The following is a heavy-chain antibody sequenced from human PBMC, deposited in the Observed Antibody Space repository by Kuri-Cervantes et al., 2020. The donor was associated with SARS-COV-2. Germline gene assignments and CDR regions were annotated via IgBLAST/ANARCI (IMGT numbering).Heavy chain of an antibody. Sequence: GESLKISCAASGFTFSSYSMNWVRQAPGKGLEWVSVIYSCGSTYYADSVKGRFTISRDNSKNTLYLQMNSLRAEDTAVYYCAKVRGYYSYYGMDVWGQGTTVTVSS. J-gene: IGHJ6*02. CDR2: IYSCGST. CDR3: AKVRGYYSYYGMDV. CDR1: GFTFSSYS. V-gene: IGHV3-53*01. D-gene: IGHD3-3*01.